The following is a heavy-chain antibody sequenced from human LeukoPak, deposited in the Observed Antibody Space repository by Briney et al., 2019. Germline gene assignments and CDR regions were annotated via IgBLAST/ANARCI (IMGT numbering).Heavy chain of an antibody. J-gene: IGHJ4*02. CDR3: ARAHFSSGWPLFDY. V-gene: IGHV3-13*04. Sequence: GGSLRLSCAASGFTFSSYDMHWVRHATGKGLEWVSAIGTAGDTYYPGSVKGRFTISRENAKNSLYLQMNSLRAGDTAVYYCARAHFSSGWPLFDYWGQGTLVTVSS. D-gene: IGHD6-19*01. CDR1: GFTFSSYD. CDR2: IGTAGDT.